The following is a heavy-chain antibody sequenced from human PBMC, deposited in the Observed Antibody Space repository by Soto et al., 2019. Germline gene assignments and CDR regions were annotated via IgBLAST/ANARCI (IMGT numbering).Heavy chain of an antibody. CDR1: GFTVSSNY. Sequence: SLRLSCAASGFTVSSNYMSWVRQAPGKGLEWVSVIYSGGSTYYADSVKGRFTISRDNSKNTLYLQMNSLRAEDTAVYYCARVHGYSYGYMDYWGQGTLVTVSS. D-gene: IGHD5-18*01. V-gene: IGHV3-66*01. J-gene: IGHJ4*02. CDR3: ARVHGYSYGYMDY. CDR2: IYSGGST.